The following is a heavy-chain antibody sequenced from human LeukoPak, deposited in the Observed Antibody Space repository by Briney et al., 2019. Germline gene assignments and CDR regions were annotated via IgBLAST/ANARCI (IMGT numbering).Heavy chain of an antibody. D-gene: IGHD6-6*01. Sequence: GGSLRLSCAASGFTFSNYGMHWVRQAPGKGLEWVAVISYDGSNKYYADSVKGRFTISRDNSKNTLYLQINSLRAEDTAVYYCARGGAARPDYWGQGTLVTVSS. CDR2: ISYDGSNK. V-gene: IGHV3-30*03. J-gene: IGHJ4*02. CDR1: GFTFSNYG. CDR3: ARGGAARPDY.